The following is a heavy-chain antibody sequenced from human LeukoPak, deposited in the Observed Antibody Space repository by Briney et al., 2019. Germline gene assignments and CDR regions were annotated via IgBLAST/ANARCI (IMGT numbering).Heavy chain of an antibody. CDR2: ISSSSYI. J-gene: IGHJ4*02. Sequence: GSLRLSCAASGFTFSSYSMNWVRQAPGKGLEWVSSISSSSYIYYADSVKGRFTISRDNAKNSLYLQMNSLRAEDTAVYYCAPHTVVTPKGDYWGQGTLVTVSS. V-gene: IGHV3-21*01. CDR1: GFTFSSYS. CDR3: APHTVVTPKGDY. D-gene: IGHD4-23*01.